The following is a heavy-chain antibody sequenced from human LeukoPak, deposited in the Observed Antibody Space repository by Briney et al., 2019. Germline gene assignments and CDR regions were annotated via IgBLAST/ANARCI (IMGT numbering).Heavy chain of an antibody. Sequence: SETLSLTCTVSGGSISSYYWSWIRQPPGKGLEWIGYIYYSGSTNYNPSLKSRVTISVDTSKNQFSLKLSSVTAADTAVYYCARGPTDTFHDFDYWGQGTVVTVSA. D-gene: IGHD2/OR15-2a*01. CDR2: IYYSGST. CDR3: ARGPTDTFHDFDY. CDR1: GGSISSYY. V-gene: IGHV4-59*12. J-gene: IGHJ4*02.